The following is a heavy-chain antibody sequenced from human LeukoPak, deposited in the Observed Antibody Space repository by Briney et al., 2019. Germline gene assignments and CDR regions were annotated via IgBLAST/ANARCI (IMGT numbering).Heavy chain of an antibody. CDR3: ARDGYYYDSSGYPRDAFDI. Sequence: SETLSLTCTVSGGSISSSSYYWGWIRQPPGKGLEWIGSIYYSGSTYYNPSLKSRVTISVDTSKNQFSLKLSSVTAADTAVYYCARDGYYYDSSGYPRDAFDIWGQGTMVTVSS. V-gene: IGHV4-39*07. J-gene: IGHJ3*02. D-gene: IGHD3-22*01. CDR2: IYYSGST. CDR1: GGSISSSSYY.